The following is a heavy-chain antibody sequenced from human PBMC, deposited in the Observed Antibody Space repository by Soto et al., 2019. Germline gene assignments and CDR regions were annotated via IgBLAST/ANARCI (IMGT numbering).Heavy chain of an antibody. D-gene: IGHD2-21*01. V-gene: IGHV1-58*02. CDR2: IVVGSGNT. J-gene: IGHJ2*01. CDR3: AFSHDYSDWYFDL. CDR1: GFTFTSSA. Sequence: ASVKVSCKASGFTFTSSAMQWVRQARGQRLEWIGWIVVGSGNTNYAQNFQERVTITRDMSTSTAYMELSSLRSEDTAVYYCAFSHDYSDWYFDLWGRGTLVTISS.